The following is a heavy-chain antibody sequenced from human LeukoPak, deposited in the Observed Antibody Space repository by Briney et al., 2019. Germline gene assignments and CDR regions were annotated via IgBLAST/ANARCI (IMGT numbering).Heavy chain of an antibody. CDR1: GGTFSSYA. CDR3: ARDIVGYCSGSSCPKGFQH. Sequence: SVKVSCKASGGTFSSYAISWVRQAPGQGLEWMGGIIPVFGTANYAQKFQGRGTITADESTSTAYMELSSLRSEDTAVYYCARDIVGYCSGSSCPKGFQHWGQGTLVTVSS. D-gene: IGHD2-15*01. CDR2: IIPVFGTA. V-gene: IGHV1-69*13. J-gene: IGHJ1*01.